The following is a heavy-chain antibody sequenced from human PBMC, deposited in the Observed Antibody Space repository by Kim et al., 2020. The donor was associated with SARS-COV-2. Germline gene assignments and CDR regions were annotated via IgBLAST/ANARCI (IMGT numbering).Heavy chain of an antibody. V-gene: IGHV1-18*01. D-gene: IGHD6-19*01. J-gene: IGHJ6*02. CDR2: ISAYNGNT. CDR1: GYTFTSYG. Sequence: ASVKVSCKASGYTFTSYGISWVRQAPGQGLEWKGWISAYNGNTNYAQKLQGRVTMTTDTSTSTAYMELRSLRSDDTAVYYCARDRGSSGWYDYYYYYGMDVWGQGTTVTVSS. CDR3: ARDRGSSGWYDYYYYYGMDV.